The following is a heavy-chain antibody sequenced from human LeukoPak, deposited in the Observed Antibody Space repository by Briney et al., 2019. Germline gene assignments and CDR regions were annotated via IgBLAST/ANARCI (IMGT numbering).Heavy chain of an antibody. CDR1: GGSFSGSY. D-gene: IGHD3-3*01. CDR3: ARVSISLSGVVTAHFGS. J-gene: IGHJ4*02. CDR2: INLSGST. V-gene: IGHV4-34*01. Sequence: SETLSLTCGVSGGSFSGSYWGWIRQPPGKGLEWIGEINLSGSTNYNSSLTSRVTISLDTSKNQFSLNLRSVTTADTAVYYCARVSISLSGVVTAHFGSWGQGTLVAVSS.